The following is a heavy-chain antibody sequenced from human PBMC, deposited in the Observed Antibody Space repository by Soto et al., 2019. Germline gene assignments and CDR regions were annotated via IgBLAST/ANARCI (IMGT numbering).Heavy chain of an antibody. D-gene: IGHD3-10*01. J-gene: IGHJ5*02. V-gene: IGHV4-34*01. CDR3: ARSGGSFGGGSDLGA. Sequence: QVQIQQWGAGVLKPSETLSLTCAVNGGSFSGFYWSWIRQPPGKGLEWIGEFNHGGSTSYNPSLKSRVAISTDTAKSQVSLALTAVSAADTAIYCCARSGGSFGGGSDLGAWGQGTQVTVSS. CDR2: FNHGGST. CDR1: GGSFSGFY.